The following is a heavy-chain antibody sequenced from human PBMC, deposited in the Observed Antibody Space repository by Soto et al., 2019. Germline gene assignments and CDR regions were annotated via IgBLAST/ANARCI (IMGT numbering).Heavy chain of an antibody. V-gene: IGHV3-66*01. D-gene: IGHD3-3*01. CDR2: ISSGGST. Sequence: EEQLVESGGGLVQPGGSLRLSCAASGFSVSNLYMTWVRQAPGKGLEWVSVISSGGSTYYADSVKGRFTISRDNSKNTLYLEMKSLRAGDTAVYYCARDTLGGAYDFCHGGQGTLVTVSS. J-gene: IGHJ4*02. CDR3: ARDTLGGAYDFCH. CDR1: GFSVSNLY.